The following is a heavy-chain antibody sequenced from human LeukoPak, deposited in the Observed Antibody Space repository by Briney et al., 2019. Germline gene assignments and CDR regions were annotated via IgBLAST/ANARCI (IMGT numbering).Heavy chain of an antibody. Sequence: KTSETPSLLCSIWVGPIGRRSYYGGSVRQPPGKGVEWIGRFYYWQSICYNLSVKSRVTIPVDTSKSQFSLKLSSVTAEDTAVYYGARHRRLGGAGHIVGVTALGDFGYWGEGTLVTVS. V-gene: IGHV4-39*01. CDR1: VGPIGRRSYY. CDR3: ARHRRLGGAGHIVGVTALGDFGY. D-gene: IGHD2-21*02. CDR2: FYYWQSI. J-gene: IGHJ4*02.